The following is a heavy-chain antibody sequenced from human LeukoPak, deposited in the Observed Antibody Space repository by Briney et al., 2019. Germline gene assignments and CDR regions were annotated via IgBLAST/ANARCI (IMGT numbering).Heavy chain of an antibody. CDR1: GFTFSSYA. CDR2: ISGSGDST. CDR3: ARGTYGLRIDNWFDP. Sequence: GGSLRLSCAASGFTFSSYAMSWVRQAPGEGLEWVSVISGSGDSTLYADSVKGRFTISRDNSKNTLYLQMNSLRAEDTAVYYCARGTYGLRIDNWFDPWGQGTLVTVSS. J-gene: IGHJ5*02. D-gene: IGHD1-26*01. V-gene: IGHV3-23*01.